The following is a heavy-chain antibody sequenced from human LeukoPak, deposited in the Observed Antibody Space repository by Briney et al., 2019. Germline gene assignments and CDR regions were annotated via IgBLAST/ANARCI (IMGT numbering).Heavy chain of an antibody. CDR1: GGSISSYY. D-gene: IGHD4-17*01. CDR3: ARVGFYGDSDDY. CDR2: IYYGGST. J-gene: IGHJ4*02. V-gene: IGHV4-59*01. Sequence: SETLSLTCTVSGGSISSYYWSWIRQPPGKGLEWIGYIYYGGSTNYNPSLKSRVTISVDTSKNQFSLKLSSVTAADTAVYYCARVGFYGDSDDYWGQGTLVTVSS.